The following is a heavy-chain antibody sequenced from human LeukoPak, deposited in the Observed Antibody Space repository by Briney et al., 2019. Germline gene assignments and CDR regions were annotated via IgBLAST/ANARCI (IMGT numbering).Heavy chain of an antibody. CDR2: IFYSGTT. D-gene: IGHD5/OR15-5a*01. Sequence: SETLSLTCTISGGSISSAGYYWGWIRHSPWKGLEWIGSIFYSGTTYYNPSLKSRVTISVDTSKNQFSLKLSSVTAADTAVYYCARHLIYVYYFDYWGQGTLVTVSS. CDR3: ARHLIYVYYFDY. J-gene: IGHJ4*02. V-gene: IGHV4-39*01. CDR1: GGSISSAGYY.